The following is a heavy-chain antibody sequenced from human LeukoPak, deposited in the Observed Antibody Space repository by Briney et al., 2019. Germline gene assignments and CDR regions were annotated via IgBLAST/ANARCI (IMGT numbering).Heavy chain of an antibody. Sequence: SETLSLTCTVSGGSISSYYWSWIRQPAGKGLEWIGRIYTSGSTNYNPSLKSRVTISVDTSKNQFSLKLSSVTAADTAVYYCARAPPPHCFGYNFPTSCRFYFDYWGQGTLVTVSS. V-gene: IGHV4-4*07. CDR1: GGSISSYY. CDR3: ARAPPPHCFGYNFPTSCRFYFDY. CDR2: IYTSGST. J-gene: IGHJ4*02. D-gene: IGHD2-2*01.